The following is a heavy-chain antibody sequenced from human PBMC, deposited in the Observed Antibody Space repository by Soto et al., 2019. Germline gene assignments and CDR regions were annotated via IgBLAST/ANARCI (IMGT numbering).Heavy chain of an antibody. CDR1: GGDFNNFA. CDR2: ITPFFSAP. V-gene: IGHV1-69*05. J-gene: IGHJ5*01. D-gene: IGHD4-17*01. CDR3: AKCYGGPSGPSDS. Sequence: SVKVSCKASGGDFNNFAITWVRQAPGQGLEWVGAITPFFSAPTYSQTLQGRVTITRDESASTAYMELSSLRSEDTAVYFCAKCYGGPSGPSDSWSRGTVVPVSS.